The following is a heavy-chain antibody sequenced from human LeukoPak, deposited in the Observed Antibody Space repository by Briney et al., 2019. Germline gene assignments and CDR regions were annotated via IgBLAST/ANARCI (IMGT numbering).Heavy chain of an antibody. CDR2: MNPNSGNT. D-gene: IGHD3-9*01. CDR3: AREGILTGQGAFDY. Sequence: ASVKVSCKAFGYTFTSYDNNWVRQATGQGLEWMGCMNPNSGNTGYAQKFQGRVTITRNTSISTAYMELSSLRSEDTAVYYCAREGILTGQGAFDYWGQGTLVTVSS. J-gene: IGHJ4*02. V-gene: IGHV1-8*03. CDR1: GYTFTSYD.